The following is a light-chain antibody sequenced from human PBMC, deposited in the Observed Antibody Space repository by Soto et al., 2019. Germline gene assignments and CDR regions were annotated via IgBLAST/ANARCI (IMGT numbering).Light chain of an antibody. CDR3: AAWDDSLRAVV. J-gene: IGLJ2*01. CDR1: SSNVGTYA. V-gene: IGLV1-44*01. CDR2: RNH. Sequence: QSVLTQSPSASATPGQRVTISCSGTSSNVGTYAVNWYQQLPGTAPTLLIFRNHQRPSGVPDRFSGSKSGTSASLAISAPQSEDEADYYCAAWDDSLRAVVFGGGTKLNVL.